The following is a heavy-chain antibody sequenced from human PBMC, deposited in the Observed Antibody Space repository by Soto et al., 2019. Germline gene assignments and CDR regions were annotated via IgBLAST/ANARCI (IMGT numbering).Heavy chain of an antibody. CDR1: GGSISDTSYY. Sequence: SETLSLTCSVSGGSISDTSYYWGWVRQPPGKGLEWIGSICSTGTTYYIPSLKSRVTMSVDTSKNQFSLSLNSVTAADTALYFCARHRRETGTYAQPLDYWGQGTLVTVSS. D-gene: IGHD1-1*01. CDR3: ARHRRETGTYAQPLDY. J-gene: IGHJ4*02. CDR2: ICSTGTT. V-gene: IGHV4-39*01.